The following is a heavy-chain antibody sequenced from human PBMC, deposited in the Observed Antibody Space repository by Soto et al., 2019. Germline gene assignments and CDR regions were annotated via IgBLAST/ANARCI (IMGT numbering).Heavy chain of an antibody. CDR3: ARGLGDIVVVVAAKPWFDP. CDR2: INHSGST. CDR1: GGSFSGYY. V-gene: IGHV4-34*01. Sequence: SETLSLTCAVYGGSFSGYYWSWIRQPPGKGLEWIGEINHSGSTNYNPSLKSRVTISVDTSKNQFSLKLSSVTAADTAVYYCARGLGDIVVVVAAKPWFDPWGQGTLVTVSS. J-gene: IGHJ5*02. D-gene: IGHD2-15*01.